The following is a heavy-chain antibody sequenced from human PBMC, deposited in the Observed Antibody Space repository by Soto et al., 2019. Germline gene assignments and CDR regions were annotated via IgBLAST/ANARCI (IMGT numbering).Heavy chain of an antibody. Sequence: QITLKESGPTLVRPAQTLTLTCGFSGFSLSSYGMGVAWIRQPPGKALEWLALIYWDDDKRYSPSLKHRLAISKDTSSNQVVLTITNMDPGDTATYFCAHAGDYDLLTFDHWGPGTLVTVSS. J-gene: IGHJ4*02. CDR3: AHAGDYDLLTFDH. V-gene: IGHV2-5*02. CDR1: GFSLSSYGMG. D-gene: IGHD4-17*01. CDR2: IYWDDDK.